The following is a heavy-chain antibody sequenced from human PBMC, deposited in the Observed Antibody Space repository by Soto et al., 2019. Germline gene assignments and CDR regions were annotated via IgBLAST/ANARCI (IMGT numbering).Heavy chain of an antibody. J-gene: IGHJ4*02. CDR3: AHGSCFGADCYLNPYLDF. CDR2: IYWDDDK. D-gene: IGHD2-21*02. Sequence: SGPTLVNPTQTLTLTCTFSGFSLSTTEEGVGWIRQAPGKAPEWLALIYWDDDKRYRPSLKTRLTITKDTSKNQVVLTVTNVDPVHTATYYCAHGSCFGADCYLNPYLDFWGPGILVTVSS. CDR1: GFSLSTTEEG. V-gene: IGHV2-5*02.